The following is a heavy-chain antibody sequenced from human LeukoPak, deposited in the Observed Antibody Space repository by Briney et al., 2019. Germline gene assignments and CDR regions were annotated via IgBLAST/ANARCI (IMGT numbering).Heavy chain of an antibody. D-gene: IGHD3-3*01. CDR2: SYYSGST. J-gene: IGHJ4*02. CDR1: GGSISSSSYY. CDR3: ARRSGYYETWYFDY. Sequence: SETLSLTCTVSGGSISSSSYYWGWIRQPPGRGLEWIGSSYYSGSTYYNPSLKSRVTISVDTFKNQFSLKLSSVTAADTAVYYCARRSGYYETWYFDYWGQGTLVTVSS. V-gene: IGHV4-39*01.